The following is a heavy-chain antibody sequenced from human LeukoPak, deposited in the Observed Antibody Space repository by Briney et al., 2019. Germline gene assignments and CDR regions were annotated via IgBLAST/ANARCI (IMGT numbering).Heavy chain of an antibody. J-gene: IGHJ4*02. CDR3: ARGWHGRFVQSGDYAGY. V-gene: IGHV1-8*01. CDR2: MNPNSGNT. CDR1: GYTFTSYD. D-gene: IGHD4-17*01. Sequence: ASVKVSCKASGYTFTSYDINWVRQATGQGIEWMGWMNPNSGNTGYAQKFQGRVTMTRNTSISTAYMELSSLRSEDTAVYYCARGWHGRFVQSGDYAGYWGQGTLVTVSS.